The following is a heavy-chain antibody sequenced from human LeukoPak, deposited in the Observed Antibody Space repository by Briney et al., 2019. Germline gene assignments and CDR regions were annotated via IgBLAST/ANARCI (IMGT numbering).Heavy chain of an antibody. D-gene: IGHD3-22*01. Sequence: ASVKVSCKASGYTFTSYGISWVRQAPGQGLEWMGWISAYNGNTNYAQKLQGRVTMTTDTSTSTAYMELRSLRSEDTAVYYCARGGNYARGGNYYDRSGYHDAFDIWGQGTMVTVSS. CDR2: ISAYNGNT. J-gene: IGHJ3*02. CDR3: ARGGNYARGGNYYDRSGYHDAFDI. CDR1: GYTFTSYG. V-gene: IGHV1-18*01.